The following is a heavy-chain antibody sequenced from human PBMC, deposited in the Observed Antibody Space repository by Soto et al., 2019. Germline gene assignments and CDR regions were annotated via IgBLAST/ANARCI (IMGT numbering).Heavy chain of an antibody. CDR3: ARDQSGYDSVWFDP. V-gene: IGHV4-59*01. CDR2: IYYSGST. D-gene: IGHD5-12*01. Sequence: SETLSLTCTVSGGSISSYYWSWIRQPPGKGLEWIGYIYYSGSTNYNPSLKSRVTISVDTSKNQFSLKLNSVTAADTAVYYCARDQSGYDSVWFDPWGQGALVTVSS. J-gene: IGHJ5*02. CDR1: GGSISSYY.